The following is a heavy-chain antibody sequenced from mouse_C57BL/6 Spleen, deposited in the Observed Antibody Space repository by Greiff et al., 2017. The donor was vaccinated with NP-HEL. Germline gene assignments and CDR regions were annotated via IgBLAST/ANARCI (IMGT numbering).Heavy chain of an antibody. CDR3: TRSYYATRVYFDY. D-gene: IGHD2-10*01. CDR1: GYTFTDYE. J-gene: IGHJ2*01. Sequence: QVQLQQSGAELVRPGASVTLSCKASGYTFTDYEMHWVKQTPVHGLEWIGAIDPETGGTAYNQKFKGKAILTADKSSSTAYMELRSLTSEDSAVYYCTRSYYATRVYFDYWGQGTTLTVSS. CDR2: IDPETGGT. V-gene: IGHV1-15*01.